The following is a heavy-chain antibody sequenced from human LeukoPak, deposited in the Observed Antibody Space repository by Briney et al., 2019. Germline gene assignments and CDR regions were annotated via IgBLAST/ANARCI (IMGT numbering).Heavy chain of an antibody. CDR2: IYYSGST. CDR1: GGSISSNNW. J-gene: IGHJ4*02. V-gene: IGHV4-61*05. Sequence: SETLSLTCAVSGGSISSNNWWGWIRQPPGKGLEWIGYIYYSGSTNYNPSLKSRVTISVDTSKNQFSLKLSSVTAADTAVYYCARLRGEQWLPIDYWGQGTLVTVSS. CDR3: ARLRGEQWLPIDY. D-gene: IGHD6-19*01.